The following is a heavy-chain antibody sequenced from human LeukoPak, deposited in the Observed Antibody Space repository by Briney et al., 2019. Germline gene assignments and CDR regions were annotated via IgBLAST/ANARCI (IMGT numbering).Heavy chain of an antibody. CDR2: INHSGST. CDR3: ARVGYCSSTSCHNWFDP. J-gene: IGHJ5*02. V-gene: IGHV4-34*01. CDR1: GGSFSGYY. D-gene: IGHD2-2*01. Sequence: PSETLSLTCAVYGGSFSGYYWSWIRQPPGKGLEWIGEINHSGSTNYNPSLKSRVTISVDTSKNQFSLKLSSVTAADTAVYYCARVGYCSSTSCHNWFDPWGQGTLVTVSS.